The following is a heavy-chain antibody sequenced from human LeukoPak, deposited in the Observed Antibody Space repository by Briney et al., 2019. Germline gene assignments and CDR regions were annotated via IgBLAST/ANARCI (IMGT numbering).Heavy chain of an antibody. CDR3: ARGEVDTAIH. D-gene: IGHD5-18*01. J-gene: IGHJ4*02. V-gene: IGHV4-59*06. Sequence: SETLSLTCSVSGGSVSRYYWNWIRQPPGKGLEWIGYIYYSGSTYYNPSLKSRVTISVDTSKNQFSLKLSSVTAADTAVYYCARGEVDTAIHWGQGTLVTVSS. CDR2: IYYSGST. CDR1: GGSVSRYY.